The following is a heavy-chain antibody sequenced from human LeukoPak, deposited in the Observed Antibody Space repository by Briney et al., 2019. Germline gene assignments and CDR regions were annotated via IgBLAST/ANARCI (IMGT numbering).Heavy chain of an antibody. CDR2: IWNDGSNK. CDR1: GCTFSIDV. J-gene: IGHJ4*02. Sequence: GGSLRLSCARSGCTFSIDVMHWFRQAPGKGLEWVAVIWNDGSNKYYADSVKGRFTISRDNSKNTLYLQMNSLRAEDTAVYSCARASGHFDYWGQGTLVTVSS. CDR3: ARASGHFDY. V-gene: IGHV3-33*08. D-gene: IGHD3-10*01.